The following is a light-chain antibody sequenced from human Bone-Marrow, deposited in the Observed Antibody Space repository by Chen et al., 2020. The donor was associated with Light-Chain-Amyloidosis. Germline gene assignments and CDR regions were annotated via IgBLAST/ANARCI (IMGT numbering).Light chain of an antibody. CDR1: QTISSNY. J-gene: IGKJ4*01. CDR2: GSS. V-gene: IGKV3-20*01. CDR3: QQYGTSPLA. Sequence: EIVLTQSPGTLSLSPGEGANLSCRASQTISSNYFTWYQQNFGHAPRLLIYGSSSRATGIPDRFTGSGSGTDFTLTINRLVPEDFAMYYCQQYGTSPLAFGGGTKVEIK.